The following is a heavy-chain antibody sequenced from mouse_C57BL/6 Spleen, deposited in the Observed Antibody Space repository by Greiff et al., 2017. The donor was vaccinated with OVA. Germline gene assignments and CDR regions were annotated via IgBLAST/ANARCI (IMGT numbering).Heavy chain of an antibody. CDR1: GYAFSSSW. J-gene: IGHJ1*03. CDR3: ARGLLRSPLYFGV. Sequence: VQLQQSGPELVKPGASVKISCKASGYAFSSSWMNWVKQRPGKGLEWIGRIYPGDGDTNYNGKFKGKATLTADKSSSTAYMQLSSLTSEDSAVYVCARGLLRSPLYFGVWGTGTTVTVSS. V-gene: IGHV1-82*01. D-gene: IGHD1-1*01. CDR2: IYPGDGDT.